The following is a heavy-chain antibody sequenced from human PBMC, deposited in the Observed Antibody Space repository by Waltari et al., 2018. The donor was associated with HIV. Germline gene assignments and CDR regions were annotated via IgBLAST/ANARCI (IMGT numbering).Heavy chain of an antibody. CDR1: GYSLTQLS. CDR2: FVPEGDET. Sequence: QVVLIESGAEVKQPGGSVKVSCKVAGYSLTQLSMHWVRQAPGKGLEWMGGFVPEGDETRYAQKFQGRLSMTEDTSTDTAYMELRGLRSDDTAVYYCASNDRPVYFFDYWSHGTLVTVSS. J-gene: IGHJ4*01. CDR3: ASNDRPVYFFDY. V-gene: IGHV1-24*01. D-gene: IGHD3-9*01.